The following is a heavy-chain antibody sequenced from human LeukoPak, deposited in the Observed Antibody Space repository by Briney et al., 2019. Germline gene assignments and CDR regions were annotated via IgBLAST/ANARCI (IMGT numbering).Heavy chain of an antibody. J-gene: IGHJ4*02. D-gene: IGHD3-10*01. CDR2: IYYSGST. Sequence: SETLSLTCTVSGGSISSGGYYWSCIRQHPGKGLEWIGYIYYSGSTYYNPSLKSRVTISVDTSKNQFSLKLSSVTAADTAVYYCARVPGIREFDSWGQGTLVTVSS. CDR1: GGSISSGGYY. CDR3: ARVPGIREFDS. V-gene: IGHV4-31*03.